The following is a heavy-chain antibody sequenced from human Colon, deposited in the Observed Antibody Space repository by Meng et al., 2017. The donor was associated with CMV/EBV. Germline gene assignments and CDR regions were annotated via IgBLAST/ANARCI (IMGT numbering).Heavy chain of an antibody. V-gene: IGHV3-21*01. D-gene: IGHD2-21*01. J-gene: IGHJ6*02. CDR3: TRGCDNIPCPADV. CDR2: ISSSSSYI. Sequence: GESLKISCAASGFTFSSYSMNWVRQAPGKGLEWVSSISSSSSYIYYADSVKGRFTISRDNARSTLFLQINSLRAEDAAVYYCTRGCDNIPCPADVWGQGTTVTVSS. CDR1: GFTFSSYS.